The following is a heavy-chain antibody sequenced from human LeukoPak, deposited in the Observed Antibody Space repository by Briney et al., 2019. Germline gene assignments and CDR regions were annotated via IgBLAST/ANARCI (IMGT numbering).Heavy chain of an antibody. J-gene: IGHJ4*02. CDR1: GYTFITSD. CDR3: TRKLRLDEH. Sequence: ASVKVSCKASGYTFITSDINWVRQASGQGLEWMGYIDPESGYTTYAQKFQGRVTMTRDTSISTAYMELSSLTPDDTAIYYCTRKLRLDEHWGQGTLVAVSS. D-gene: IGHD1-7*01. CDR2: IDPESGYT. V-gene: IGHV1-8*01.